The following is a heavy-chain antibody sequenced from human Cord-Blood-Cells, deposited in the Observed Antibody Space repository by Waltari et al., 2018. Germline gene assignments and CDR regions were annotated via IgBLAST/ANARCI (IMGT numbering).Heavy chain of an antibody. V-gene: IGHV3-33*01. CDR3: ARGGSSWYTGGWYFDL. Sequence: QVQLVESGGGVVQPGRSLRLPCAASGFTFSSYGMHWVRPAPGKGLVWVAFIWYDGSNKYYADSVKGRFTISRDNSKNTLYLQMNSLRAEDTAVYYCARGGSSWYTGGWYFDLWGRGTLVTVSS. J-gene: IGHJ2*01. D-gene: IGHD6-13*01. CDR1: GFTFSSYG. CDR2: IWYDGSNK.